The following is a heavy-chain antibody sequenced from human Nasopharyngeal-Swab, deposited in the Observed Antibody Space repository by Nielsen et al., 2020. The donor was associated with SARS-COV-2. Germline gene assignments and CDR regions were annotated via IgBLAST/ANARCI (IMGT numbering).Heavy chain of an antibody. CDR2: INPNSGGT. Sequence: ASVKVSCKASGYTFTGYYMHWVRQAPGQGLEWMGRINPNSGGTNYAQKFQGRVTMTRDTSISTASMELSRLRSDDTAVYYCARDHGPYYYYGMDVWGQGTTVTVSS. J-gene: IGHJ6*02. V-gene: IGHV1-2*06. CDR3: ARDHGPYYYYGMDV. CDR1: GYTFTGYY.